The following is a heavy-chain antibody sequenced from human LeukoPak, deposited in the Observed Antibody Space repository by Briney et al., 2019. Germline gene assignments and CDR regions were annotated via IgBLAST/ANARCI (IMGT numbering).Heavy chain of an antibody. D-gene: IGHD1-1*01. CDR3: ARERTQDY. Sequence: GGSLRLSCAASGFTFSSYGMHWVRQAPGKGLEWVAVISYDGSNKYYADSVKGRFTISRDNAKNSLYLQMNSLRAEDTAVYYCARERTQDYWGQGTLVTVSS. CDR1: GFTFSSYG. V-gene: IGHV3-33*05. CDR2: ISYDGSNK. J-gene: IGHJ4*02.